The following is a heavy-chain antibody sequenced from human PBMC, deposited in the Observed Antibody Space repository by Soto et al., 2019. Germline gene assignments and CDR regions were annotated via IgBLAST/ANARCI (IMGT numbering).Heavy chain of an antibody. CDR1: GYIFTTYA. J-gene: IGHJ5*02. Sequence: ASVKVSCKASGYIFTTYAIHWVRQAPGQRLEWMGWINAGNGNTKYSQKLQGRVTITRDTSANTVYMELSSLTSDDTAVYYCAREGYYYDSSGFETAPGFDPWGQGTLVTVSS. D-gene: IGHD3-22*01. CDR2: INAGNGNT. CDR3: AREGYYYDSSGFETAPGFDP. V-gene: IGHV1-3*01.